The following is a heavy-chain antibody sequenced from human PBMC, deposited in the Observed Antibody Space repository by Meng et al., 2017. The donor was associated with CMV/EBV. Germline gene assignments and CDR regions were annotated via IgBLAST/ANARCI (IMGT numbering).Heavy chain of an antibody. D-gene: IGHD3-10*01. CDR1: GLTFSSYA. Sequence: GLTFSSYAMHWVRQAPGKGLEWVAVISYDGSNKYYADSVKGRFTISRDNSKNTLYLQMNSLRAEDTAVYYCARVFVRGVIKNNWFDPWGQGTLVTVSS. CDR3: ARVFVRGVIKNNWFDP. J-gene: IGHJ5*02. V-gene: IGHV3-30-3*01. CDR2: ISYDGSNK.